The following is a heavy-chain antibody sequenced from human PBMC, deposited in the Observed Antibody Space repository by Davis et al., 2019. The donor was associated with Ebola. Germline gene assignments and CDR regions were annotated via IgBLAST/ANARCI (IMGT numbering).Heavy chain of an antibody. CDR3: AKVEVGY. Sequence: GESLKISCAASGFMFSTYAMHWVRQAPGTGLEWVAVISKDGSSEDYADSLRGRFTISRDNSKNTLYLQMNSLRAEDTAVYYCAKVEVGYWGQGTLVTVSS. V-gene: IGHV3-30*04. J-gene: IGHJ4*02. CDR1: GFMFSTYA. CDR2: ISKDGSSE.